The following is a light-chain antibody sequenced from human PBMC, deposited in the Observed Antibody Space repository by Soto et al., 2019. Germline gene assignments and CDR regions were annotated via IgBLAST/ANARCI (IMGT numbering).Light chain of an antibody. Sequence: DIPMTQSPSSLSASVGDRITITCQASQDISKYLDWYQQKPGKATKVLIYDASNLETGVPSRFSGSGSGTDFTLIISGLPTEDIATYYCQQYANLPYTFGQGTKLEI. CDR3: QQYANLPYT. J-gene: IGKJ2*01. V-gene: IGKV1-33*01. CDR1: QDISKY. CDR2: DAS.